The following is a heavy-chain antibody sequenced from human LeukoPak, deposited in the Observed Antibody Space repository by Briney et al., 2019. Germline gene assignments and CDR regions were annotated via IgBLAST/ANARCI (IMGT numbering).Heavy chain of an antibody. V-gene: IGHV5-51*01. D-gene: IGHD2-21*01. CDR3: ARLDRADCGGSRRSRGSGAFDI. CDR1: GYSFTTYW. CDR2: IYPGDSDT. J-gene: IGHJ3*02. Sequence: GESLKISCKASGYSFTTYWFGWVRQVPGKGLEWMGNIYPGDSDTRYSPSSQGQVTTSVDKSISTAYLQWSSLKASDTAIYYCARLDRADCGGSRRSRGSGAFDIWGQGTMVTVSS.